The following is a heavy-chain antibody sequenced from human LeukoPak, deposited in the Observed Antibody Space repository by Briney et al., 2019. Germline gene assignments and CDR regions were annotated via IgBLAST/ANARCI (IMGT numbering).Heavy chain of an antibody. CDR2: IIPIFGTA. J-gene: IGHJ4*02. CDR3: ASKRGYSYGLDY. CDR1: GGTFSSCA. Sequence: SVKVSCKASGGTFSSCAISWVRQAPGQGLEWMGGIIPIFGTANYAQKFQGRVTITADESTSTGYMELSSLRSEDTAVYYCASKRGYSYGLDYWGQGTLVTVSS. V-gene: IGHV1-69*13. D-gene: IGHD5-18*01.